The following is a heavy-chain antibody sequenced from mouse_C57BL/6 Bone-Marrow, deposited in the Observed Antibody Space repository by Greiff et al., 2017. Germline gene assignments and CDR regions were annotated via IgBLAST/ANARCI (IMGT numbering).Heavy chain of an antibody. V-gene: IGHV5-17*01. Sequence: EVKLMESGGGLVKPGGSLKLSCAASGFTFSDYGMHWVRQAPEKGLEWVAYISSGSSTIYYADTVKGRFTISRDNAKNTLFLQMTSLRSEDTAMYYCARPGVTTNYCAMDYWGIGTAVTVSS. D-gene: IGHD2-5*01. CDR3: ARPGVTTNYCAMDY. CDR1: GFTFSDYG. CDR2: ISSGSSTI. J-gene: IGHJ4*01.